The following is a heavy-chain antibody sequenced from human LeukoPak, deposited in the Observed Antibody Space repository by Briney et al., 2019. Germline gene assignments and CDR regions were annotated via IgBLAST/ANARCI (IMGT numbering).Heavy chain of an antibody. CDR2: ISSSGSTI. CDR3: ARDRVVPAAILHYYYYYMDV. CDR1: GFTFSDYY. J-gene: IGHJ6*03. V-gene: IGHV3-11*01. D-gene: IGHD2-2*01. Sequence: GGSLRLSCAASGFTFSDYYMSWIRQAPGKGLEWVSYISSSGSTIYYADSVKGRFTISRDNAKNSLYLQMNSLRAEDTAVYYCARDRVVPAAILHYYYYYMDVWGKGTTVTVSS.